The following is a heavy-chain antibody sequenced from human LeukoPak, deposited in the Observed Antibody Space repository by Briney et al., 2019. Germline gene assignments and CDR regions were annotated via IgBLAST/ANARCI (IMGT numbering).Heavy chain of an antibody. CDR1: DGSISSYY. CDR3: ARSPGLADIDF. D-gene: IGHD2-21*01. J-gene: IGHJ4*02. CDR2: IYYSGST. V-gene: IGHV4-59*12. Sequence: SETLSLTCTVSDGSISSYYWSWIRQPPGKGLEWIGYIYYSGSTNYNPSLKSRVTISVDTSKNLFSLKLTSVTAADTAMYYCARSPGLADIDFWGQGTLVIVSS.